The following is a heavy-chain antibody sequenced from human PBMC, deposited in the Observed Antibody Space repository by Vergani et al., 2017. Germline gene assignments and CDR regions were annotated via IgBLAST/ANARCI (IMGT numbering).Heavy chain of an antibody. Sequence: QVQLQESGPGLVKPSETLSLTCTVSGGHISSYYWSWIRQPPGKGLEWIGYIYYSGSTNYNPALKSRVTISVDTSKNQFSLKLSSVTAADTAVYYCARDGYYYGMDVWGQGTTVTVSS. CDR1: GGHISSYY. CDR2: IYYSGST. V-gene: IGHV4-59*01. CDR3: ARDGYYYGMDV. J-gene: IGHJ6*02.